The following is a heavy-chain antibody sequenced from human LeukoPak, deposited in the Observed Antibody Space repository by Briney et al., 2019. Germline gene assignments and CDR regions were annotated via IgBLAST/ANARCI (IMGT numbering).Heavy chain of an antibody. CDR3: ARAPPPHLLWFGEWWFDS. J-gene: IGHJ5*01. Sequence: SQTLSLTCDVSGGSISSGGYSWSWIRQPPGKGLEWIGYIYHSGSTYYNPSLKSRVTISVDRSKNQFSLKLSSVTAADTAVYYCARAPPPHLLWFGEWWFDSWGQGTLVTVSS. CDR2: IYHSGST. CDR1: GGSISSGGYS. D-gene: IGHD3-10*01. V-gene: IGHV4-30-2*01.